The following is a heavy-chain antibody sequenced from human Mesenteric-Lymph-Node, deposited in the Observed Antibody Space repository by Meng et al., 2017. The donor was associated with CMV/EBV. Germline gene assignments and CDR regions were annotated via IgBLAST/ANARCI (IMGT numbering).Heavy chain of an antibody. CDR2: INHSGST. D-gene: IGHD4-23*01. V-gene: IGHV4-34*01. J-gene: IGHJ4*02. CDR1: GGSFSGYY. Sequence: QRWGAGPLNPSDTLSLTCAVYGGSFSGYYWSWIRQPPGKGLEWIGEINHSGSTNYNPSLKSRVTISVDTSKNQFSLKLSSVTAADTAVYYCARHQRWLKSEGGFNYWGQGTLVTVSS. CDR3: ARHQRWLKSEGGFNY.